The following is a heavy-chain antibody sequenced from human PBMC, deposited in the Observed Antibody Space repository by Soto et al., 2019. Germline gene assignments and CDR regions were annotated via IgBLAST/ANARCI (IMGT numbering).Heavy chain of an antibody. CDR3: AKLPPDYYGSGSYFLFGN. CDR1: GFTFSSYA. CDR2: ISGSGGST. D-gene: IGHD3-10*01. V-gene: IGHV3-23*01. J-gene: IGHJ4*02. Sequence: GGSLRLSCAASGFTFSSYAMSWVRQAPGKGLEWVSAISGSGGSTYYADSVKGRFTISRDNSKNTLYLQMNSLRAEDTAVYYCAKLPPDYYGSGSYFLFGNWGQGTLVTVSS.